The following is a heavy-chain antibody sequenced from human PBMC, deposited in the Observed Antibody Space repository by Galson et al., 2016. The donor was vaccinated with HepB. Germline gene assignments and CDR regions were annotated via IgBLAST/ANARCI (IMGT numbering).Heavy chain of an antibody. J-gene: IGHJ4*01. V-gene: IGHV3-30*04. CDR1: GLNFRNCA. D-gene: IGHD3-22*01. CDR3: ARNPTYYYDSSGSYYGIDY. CDR2: ISYDGGNI. Sequence: SLRLSCAASGLNFRNCAMHWVRQAPGQGLEWVAVISYDGGNIYYTDSVKGRFTIYRDNSENTLFLQMGGLTTEDTAVYYCARNPTYYYDSSGSYYGIDYWGHGTLVTVSS.